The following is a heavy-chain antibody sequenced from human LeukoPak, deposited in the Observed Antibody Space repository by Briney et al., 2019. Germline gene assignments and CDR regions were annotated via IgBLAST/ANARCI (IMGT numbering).Heavy chain of an antibody. CDR3: ARHLTSTFYYYGMDV. D-gene: IGHD2-2*01. J-gene: IGHJ6*02. Sequence: PGGSLRLSCAASGFTFSGYAMSWVRQAPGKGLEWVSAISGSGGSTYYADSVKGRFTISRDNAKNSLYLQMNSLRAEDTAVYYCARHLTSTFYYYGMDVWGQGTTVTVSS. V-gene: IGHV3-23*01. CDR2: ISGSGGST. CDR1: GFTFSGYA.